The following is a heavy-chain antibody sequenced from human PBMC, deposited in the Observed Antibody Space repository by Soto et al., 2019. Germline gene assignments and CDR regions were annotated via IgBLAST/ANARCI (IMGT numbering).Heavy chain of an antibody. CDR2: IYHSGST. CDR3: ATTYYDFWSGYYPPFSFDY. V-gene: IGHV4-38-2*01. Sequence: PSETLSLTCAVSGYSISSGYYWGWIRQPPGKGLEWIGSIYHSGSTYYNPSLKSRVTISVDTSKNQFSLKLSSVTAADTAVYYCATTYYDFWSGYYPPFSFDYWGQGTLVTVSS. CDR1: GYSISSGYY. J-gene: IGHJ4*02. D-gene: IGHD3-3*01.